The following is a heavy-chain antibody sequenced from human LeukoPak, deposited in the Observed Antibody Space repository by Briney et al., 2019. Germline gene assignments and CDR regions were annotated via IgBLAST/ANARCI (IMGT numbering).Heavy chain of an antibody. Sequence: GGSLRLSCATSGFTFSNCNMNWVRQAPGKGLEWVAYIGTTTSTVYYAGSVKGRFTVSRDNAKNSLYLQMNSLRDKDTAVYFCARSGSYYRTFDYWGQGSLVTVSS. CDR3: ARSGSYYRTFDY. CDR2: IGTTTSTV. J-gene: IGHJ4*02. D-gene: IGHD1-26*01. CDR1: GFTFSNCN. V-gene: IGHV3-48*02.